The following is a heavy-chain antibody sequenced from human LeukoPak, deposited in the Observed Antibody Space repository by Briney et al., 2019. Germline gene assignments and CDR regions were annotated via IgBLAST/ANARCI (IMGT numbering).Heavy chain of an antibody. D-gene: IGHD6-13*01. Sequence: SETLSLTCTVSGGSISSYSWSWIRQPAGKGLEWIGRIYTSGSTNYNPSLKSRVTMSVDTSKNQFSLKLSSVTAADTAVYYCAREPYSYSYYYGMDVWGQGTTVTVSS. CDR1: GGSISSYS. CDR3: AREPYSYSYYYGMDV. V-gene: IGHV4-4*07. J-gene: IGHJ6*02. CDR2: IYTSGST.